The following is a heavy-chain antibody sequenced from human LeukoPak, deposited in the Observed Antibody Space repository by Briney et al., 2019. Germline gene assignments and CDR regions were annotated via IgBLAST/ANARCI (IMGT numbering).Heavy chain of an antibody. CDR2: IYWNDDK. Sequence: SGPTLVNXTQTLTLTCTFSGFSLSTSGVGVGWIRQPPGKALEWLALIYWNDDKRYSPSLKSRLTITKDTSKNQVVLTMTNMDPVDTATYYCAHHVFYCRSTSCSSNNWFDPWGQGTLVTVSS. D-gene: IGHD2-2*01. J-gene: IGHJ5*02. CDR3: AHHVFYCRSTSCSSNNWFDP. CDR1: GFSLSTSGVG. V-gene: IGHV2-5*01.